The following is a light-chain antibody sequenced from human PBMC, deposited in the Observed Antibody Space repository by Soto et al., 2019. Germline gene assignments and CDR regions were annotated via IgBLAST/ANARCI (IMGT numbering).Light chain of an antibody. Sequence: IVLAPSAANRAISTGQTATLSSRASQSVSSNLAWYQQKPGQAPSLLIYGASTRATGTPARFSGSGSGTEFTLTISSLQSEDFAVYYCQQYIRWPLTFGGGTKVDIK. CDR1: QSVSSN. J-gene: IGKJ4*01. CDR3: QQYIRWPLT. V-gene: IGKV3-15*01. CDR2: GAS.